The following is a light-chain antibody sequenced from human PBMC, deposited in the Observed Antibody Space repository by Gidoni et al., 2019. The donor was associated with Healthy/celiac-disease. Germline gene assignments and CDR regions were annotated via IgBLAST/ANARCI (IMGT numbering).Light chain of an antibody. CDR3: QSYDSSLSGYV. Sequence: QSVLKQPPSVSGAPGPSVTISCTGSSSNIGAGYDVHWYQQLPGTAPKLPIYGNSNRPSGVPDRFSGSKSGTSASLAITGLQAEDEADYYCQSYDSSLSGYVFGTGTKVTVL. CDR2: GNS. J-gene: IGLJ1*01. CDR1: SSNIGAGYD. V-gene: IGLV1-40*01.